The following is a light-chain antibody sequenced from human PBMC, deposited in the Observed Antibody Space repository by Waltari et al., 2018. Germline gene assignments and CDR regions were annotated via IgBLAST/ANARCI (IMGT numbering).Light chain of an antibody. J-gene: IGKJ2*01. CDR3: QHYSNTPYT. V-gene: IGKV4-1*01. CDR2: WAS. CDR1: QSLLYRPNKKKY. Sequence: DIVMTQSPDSLAGSLGERATIHCKSSQSLLYRPNKKKYLAWYQQKPGQPPKLLIYWASTRESGVPDRFSGSGSGTEFTLTISSLQAEDVAVYFCQHYSNTPYTFGQGTKLEIK.